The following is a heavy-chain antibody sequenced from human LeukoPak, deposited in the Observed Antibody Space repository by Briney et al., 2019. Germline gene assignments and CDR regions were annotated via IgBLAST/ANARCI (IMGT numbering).Heavy chain of an antibody. D-gene: IGHD4/OR15-4a*01. V-gene: IGHV3-11*01. CDR1: GFTFSDYY. CDR3: AKVRANFNWYFDL. Sequence: GGFLRLSCAASGFTFSDYYMSWIRQAPGKGLEWVSYISSSGSTIYSADSVKGRFTISRDNAKNSLYLQMNSLRAEDMALYYCAKVRANFNWYFDLWGRGTLATVSS. J-gene: IGHJ2*01. CDR2: ISSSGSTI.